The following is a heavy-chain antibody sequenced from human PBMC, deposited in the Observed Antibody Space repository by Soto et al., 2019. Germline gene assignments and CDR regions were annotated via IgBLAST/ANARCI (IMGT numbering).Heavy chain of an antibody. D-gene: IGHD3-16*01. CDR1: GASIRSGRYY. CDR3: ATVLHDYGTNWVDS. Sequence: QVQLQESGPRLVKPSQTLSLTCSVSGASIRSGRYYWSWIRQSPGRGLEWIGYIYYTGTTHYNPAVKSRVTISMNNSKHQFSLTLTSVTAADTAIYYCATVLHDYGTNWVDSWGQGTQVTVSS. J-gene: IGHJ5*01. CDR2: IYYTGTT. V-gene: IGHV4-30-4*01.